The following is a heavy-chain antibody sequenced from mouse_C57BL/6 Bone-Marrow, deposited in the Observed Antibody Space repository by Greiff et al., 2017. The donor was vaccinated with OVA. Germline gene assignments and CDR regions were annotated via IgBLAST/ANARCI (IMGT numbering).Heavy chain of an antibody. Sequence: QVQLQQPGAELVMPGASVKLSCKASGYTFTSYWMHWVKQRPGQGLEWIGEIDPSDSYTNYNQKFKGKSTLTVDKSSSTAYMQLSSLTSEDSAVYYCARDYYGSRWYFDVWDTGTTVTVSS. D-gene: IGHD1-1*01. CDR1: GYTFTSYW. J-gene: IGHJ1*03. V-gene: IGHV1-69*01. CDR2: IDPSDSYT. CDR3: ARDYYGSRWYFDV.